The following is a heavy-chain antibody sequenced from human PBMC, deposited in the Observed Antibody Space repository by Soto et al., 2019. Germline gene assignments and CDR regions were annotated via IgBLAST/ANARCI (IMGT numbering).Heavy chain of an antibody. CDR1: GFTFSSYA. D-gene: IGHD3-22*01. V-gene: IGHV3-23*01. CDR3: VAPRPSGTYYYDSSGYYPAY. Sequence: LRLSCAASGFTFSSYAMSWVRQAPGKGLEWVSAISGSGGSTYYADSVKGRFTISRDNSKNTLYLQMNSLRAEDTAVYYCVAPRPSGTYYYDSSGYYPAYWGQGTLVTVSS. J-gene: IGHJ4*02. CDR2: ISGSGGST.